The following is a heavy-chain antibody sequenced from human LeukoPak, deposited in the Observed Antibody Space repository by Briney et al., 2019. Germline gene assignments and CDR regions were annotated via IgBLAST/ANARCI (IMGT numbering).Heavy chain of an antibody. CDR1: GFTFSRYW. V-gene: IGHV3-7*01. CDR2: IKQDGSEK. CDR3: ARNIVEDY. Sequence: PGGSLRLSCAASGFTFSRYWMSWVRQAPGKGLEWVANIKQDGSEKYYVDSVKGRFTISRDNAKNSLYLQMNSLRAEDTAVYYCARNIVEDYWGQGTLVTVSS. J-gene: IGHJ4*02. D-gene: IGHD2-15*01.